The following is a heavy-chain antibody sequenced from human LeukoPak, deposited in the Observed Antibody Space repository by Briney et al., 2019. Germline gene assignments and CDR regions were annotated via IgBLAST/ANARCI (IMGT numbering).Heavy chain of an antibody. J-gene: IGHJ4*02. CDR1: GFTFSSYA. CDR3: AKVPEIIQLWSYADY. V-gene: IGHV3-23*01. D-gene: IGHD5-18*01. CDR2: ISGSGGST. Sequence: PGGSLRLSCAASGFTFSSYAMSWVRQAPGKGLEWVSAISGSGGSTYYAGSVKGRFTISRDNSKNTLYLQMNSLRAEDTAVYYCAKVPEIIQLWSYADYWGQGTLVTVSS.